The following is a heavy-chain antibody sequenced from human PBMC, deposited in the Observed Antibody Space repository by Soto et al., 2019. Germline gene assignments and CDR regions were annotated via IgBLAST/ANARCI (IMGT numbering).Heavy chain of an antibody. CDR1: GYTFTSYA. Sequence: QVQLVQSGAEVKKPGASVKVSCKASGYTFTSYAMHLVRQAPGQRLEWMGWINAGNGNTKYSQKFHGRVTITRDTSASTAYMELSSLRSEDTAVYYCASGDIVVVPAAMPDYWGQGNLVTVSS. V-gene: IGHV1-3*01. D-gene: IGHD2-2*01. J-gene: IGHJ4*02. CDR3: ASGDIVVVPAAMPDY. CDR2: INAGNGNT.